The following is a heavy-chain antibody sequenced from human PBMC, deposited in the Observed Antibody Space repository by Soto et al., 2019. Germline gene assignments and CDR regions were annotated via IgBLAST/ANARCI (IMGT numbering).Heavy chain of an antibody. J-gene: IGHJ4*02. Sequence: SESLSLTCTVSGDSISISSYYWGWIRQPPGKGLEWIGSIYYSGSTYYNPSLKSRVTISVDTSKNQFSLKLSSVTAADTAVYYCARRYSGSQLVDYWGQGTLVTVSS. CDR1: GDSISISSYY. CDR2: IYYSGST. D-gene: IGHD1-26*01. V-gene: IGHV4-39*01. CDR3: ARRYSGSQLVDY.